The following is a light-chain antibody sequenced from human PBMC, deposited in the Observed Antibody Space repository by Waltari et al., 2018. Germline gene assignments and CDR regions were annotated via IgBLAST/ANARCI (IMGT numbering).Light chain of an antibody. V-gene: IGLV2-8*01. CDR3: SSYAGSNTVV. Sequence: QSALTQPPSASGSPGHSVTISCSGTNSDIGTYHYVSWFQQHPGRAPKLLIYEVHKRPSVVPDRFYGSKSGNRASLTVSGIQADDEAVYPCSSYAGSNTVVFGGGTRLTV. CDR2: EVH. CDR1: NSDIGTYHY. J-gene: IGLJ2*01.